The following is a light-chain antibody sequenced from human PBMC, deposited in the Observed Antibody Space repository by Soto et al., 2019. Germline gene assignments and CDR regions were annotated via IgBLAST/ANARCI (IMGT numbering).Light chain of an antibody. CDR1: RRVSSN. CDR3: QQYSNCTPVT. Sequence: EIVDTRSHATLTQSPGARATPSCRAARRVSSNQAWYQQKPGRAPRLLIYGAATRATGIPARFSGSGSGTEFTLSISSRQSEDFVVYYCQQYSNCTPVTFGQGTRLEIK. J-gene: IGKJ5*01. V-gene: IGKV3-15*01. CDR2: GAA.